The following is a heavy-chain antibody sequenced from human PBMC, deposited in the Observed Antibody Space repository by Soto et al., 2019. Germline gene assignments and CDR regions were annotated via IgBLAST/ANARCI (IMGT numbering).Heavy chain of an antibody. Sequence: GGSLRLSCAASGVTFSYFAMGWIRQAPGKGLEWVSVLNDRGDTTYYTDSVKGRFTISRDNSKNTLYLQMNSLRAEDRAVYYCAKDATRTNGWYHFDYWGQGALVTVSS. CDR2: LNDRGDTT. J-gene: IGHJ4*02. CDR1: GVTFSYFA. V-gene: IGHV3-23*01. CDR3: AKDATRTNGWYHFDY. D-gene: IGHD6-19*01.